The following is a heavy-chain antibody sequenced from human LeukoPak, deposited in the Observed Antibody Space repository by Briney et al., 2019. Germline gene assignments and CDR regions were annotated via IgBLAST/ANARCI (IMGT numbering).Heavy chain of an antibody. CDR2: INPDGSEK. Sequence: PGGSLRLSCAASGFTFSSNWMTWVRQAPGKGLEWVANINPDGSEKNYVDSVKGRFTISRDNAKNSLFLQMNRLRAEDTAVCYCATYRVRHMNSLDYCGRGTLVTVSS. CDR3: ATYRVRHMNSLDY. CDR1: GFTFSSNW. D-gene: IGHD2-21*01. V-gene: IGHV3-7*01. J-gene: IGHJ4*02.